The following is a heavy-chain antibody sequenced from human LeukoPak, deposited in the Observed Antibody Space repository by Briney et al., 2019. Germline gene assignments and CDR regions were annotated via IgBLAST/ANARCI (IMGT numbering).Heavy chain of an antibody. CDR3: AELGITMIGGV. V-gene: IGHV3-23*01. CDR2: ISSSTLKI. Sequence: GGSLRLSCAASGFTFSKYAMTWVRQAPGKGLEWVSAISSSTLKIYYSDSVKGRFTISRDNSKNTLYLQMNSVRAEDTAVYYCAELGITMIGGVWGKGTTVTISS. CDR1: GFTFSKYA. J-gene: IGHJ6*04. D-gene: IGHD3-10*02.